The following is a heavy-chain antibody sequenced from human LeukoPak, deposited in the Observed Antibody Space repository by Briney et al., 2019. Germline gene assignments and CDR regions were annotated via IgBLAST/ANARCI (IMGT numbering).Heavy chain of an antibody. CDR3: ARAPLYSSSWSHLPYLDY. D-gene: IGHD6-13*01. CDR2: IYHSGST. CDR1: GYYISSGYY. V-gene: IGHV4-38-2*01. J-gene: IGHJ4*02. Sequence: PSETLSLTYAVFGYYISSGYYWDWIRQPPGKGLEWIGSIYHSGSTYYNPSLKSRVTISVDTSKNQFSLKLSSVNAADTAVYYCARAPLYSSSWSHLPYLDYWGQGTLVTVSS.